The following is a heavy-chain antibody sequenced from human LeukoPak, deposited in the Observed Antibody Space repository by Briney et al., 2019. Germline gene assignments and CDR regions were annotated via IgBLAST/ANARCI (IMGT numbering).Heavy chain of an antibody. CDR1: GDSFISYW. J-gene: IGHJ5*02. V-gene: IGHV5-51*01. D-gene: IGHD6-13*01. Sequence: GESLKISCKGSGDSFISYWIGWVRQMPGKGLEWMGIIYPGDSDTRYSPSFQGQVTISADKSVSTAYLRWSSLKASDTAMYYCARRGIAAAGTWWFDPWGQGTLVTVSS. CDR2: IYPGDSDT. CDR3: ARRGIAAAGTWWFDP.